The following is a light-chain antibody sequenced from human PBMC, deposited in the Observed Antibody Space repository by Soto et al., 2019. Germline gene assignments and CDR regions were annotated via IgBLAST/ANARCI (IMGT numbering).Light chain of an antibody. Sequence: RMTQSPSSLSASVGEKIIITCRASRDVGSDVSWYQQKPGKAPKLLIYAASTLQSGVPSRFSGSGSGTDFTLTISCLQSEDFATYYCQQYYSYPITFGQGTRLEIK. CDR3: QQYYSYPIT. J-gene: IGKJ5*01. V-gene: IGKV1-8*01. CDR2: AAS. CDR1: RDVGSD.